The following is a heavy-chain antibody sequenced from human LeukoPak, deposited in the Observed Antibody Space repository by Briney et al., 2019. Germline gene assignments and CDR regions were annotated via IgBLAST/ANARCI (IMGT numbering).Heavy chain of an antibody. V-gene: IGHV1-69*08. Sequence: SVKVSCKASGGTFTSYTISRVRQAPGQGLEWMGRIIPILGTANYAQTLQGRVTITADKSTRTAYMEQYSLRSEDTRVFYCVRDMHDSSGYCFYFDYWGQGTLVTVSS. CDR1: GGTFTSYT. CDR3: VRDMHDSSGYCFYFDY. J-gene: IGHJ4*02. CDR2: IIPILGTA. D-gene: IGHD3-22*01.